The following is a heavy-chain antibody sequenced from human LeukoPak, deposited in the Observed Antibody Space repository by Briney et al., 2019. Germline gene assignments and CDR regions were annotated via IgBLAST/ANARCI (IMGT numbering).Heavy chain of an antibody. CDR2: ISSSSSYI. V-gene: IGHV3-21*01. CDR1: GFTFSSYS. Sequence: GGSLRLSCAASGFTFSSYSMNWIRQAPGKGLEWVSSISSSSSYIYYADSVKGRFTISRDNAKNSLYLQMNSLRAEDTAVYYCARVTTTYYYGSGPDAFDIWGQGTMVTVSS. CDR3: ARVTTTYYYGSGPDAFDI. J-gene: IGHJ3*02. D-gene: IGHD3-10*01.